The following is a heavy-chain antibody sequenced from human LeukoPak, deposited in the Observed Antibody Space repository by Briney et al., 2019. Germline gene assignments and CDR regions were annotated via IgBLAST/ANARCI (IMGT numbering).Heavy chain of an antibody. D-gene: IGHD4-17*01. CDR1: GDSVSRNSAA. CDR2: PYYRSKWYN. CDR3: ARDGANGYYGDY. Sequence: SQTLSLTCAISGDSVSRNSAAWVWIRQSPSRGLVWMGRPYYRSKWYNDSVESVKSRITINPDTSKNPVSLQLNSVTPEDTAVYCRARDGANGYYGDYWGQGTLVTVSS. J-gene: IGHJ4*02. V-gene: IGHV6-1*01.